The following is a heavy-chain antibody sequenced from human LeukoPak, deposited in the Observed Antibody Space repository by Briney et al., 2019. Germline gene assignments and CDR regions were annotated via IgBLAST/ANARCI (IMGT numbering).Heavy chain of an antibody. Sequence: SETLSLTCTVSGGSITSGTYYWGWIRQPPGTGLEWIGSIFYSGSSYYNPSLKSRVNISVDTSKNQFSLKLSSLTAADTAVYYCAREGLYYSQRYFDPWGQGTLVTVSS. D-gene: IGHD3-10*01. CDR3: AREGLYYSQRYFDP. J-gene: IGHJ5*02. CDR2: IFYSGSS. V-gene: IGHV4-39*02. CDR1: GGSITSGTYY.